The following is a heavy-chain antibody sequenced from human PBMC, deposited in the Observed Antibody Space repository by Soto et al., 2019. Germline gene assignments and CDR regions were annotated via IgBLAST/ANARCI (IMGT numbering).Heavy chain of an antibody. D-gene: IGHD6-6*01. CDR3: AREYSSSSGEYGMDV. Sequence: QVQLVQSGAEVKKPGASVKVSCKASGYTFTGYYMHWVRQAPGQGLEWMGWINPNSGGTNYAQKFQGWVTMTRDTSISTAYMELSRLRSDDTAVYYCAREYSSSSGEYGMDVWGQGTTVTVSS. CDR2: INPNSGGT. J-gene: IGHJ6*02. CDR1: GYTFTGYY. V-gene: IGHV1-2*04.